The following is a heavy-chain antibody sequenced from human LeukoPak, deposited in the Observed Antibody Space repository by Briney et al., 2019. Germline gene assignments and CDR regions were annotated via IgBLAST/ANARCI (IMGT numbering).Heavy chain of an antibody. CDR1: GFTFSSYG. J-gene: IGHJ6*03. CDR3: AKEGDRSSTSCYKTSNYYYYMDV. V-gene: IGHV3-30*02. D-gene: IGHD2-2*02. Sequence: GGSLRLSCAASGFTFSSYGMHWVRQAPGKGLEWVAFIRYDGSNKYYADSVKGRFTISRDNSKNTLYLQMNSLRAEDTAVYYCAKEGDRSSTSCYKTSNYYYYMDVWGKGTTVTVSS. CDR2: IRYDGSNK.